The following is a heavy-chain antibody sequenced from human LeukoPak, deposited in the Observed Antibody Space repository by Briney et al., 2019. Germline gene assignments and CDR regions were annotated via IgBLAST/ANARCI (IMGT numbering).Heavy chain of an antibody. J-gene: IGHJ4*02. CDR2: ISGSGGST. CDR1: GFTFSSYS. CDR3: AKPYYDILTGYSQLYYFDY. V-gene: IGHV3-23*01. D-gene: IGHD3-9*01. Sequence: PGGSLRLSCAASGFTFSSYSMNWVRQAPGKGLEWASAISGSGGSTYYADSVKGRFTISRDNSKNTLYLQMNSLRAEDTAVYYCAKPYYDILTGYSQLYYFDYWGQGTLVTASS.